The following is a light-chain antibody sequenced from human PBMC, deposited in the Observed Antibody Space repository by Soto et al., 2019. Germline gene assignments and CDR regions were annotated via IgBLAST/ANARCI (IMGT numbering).Light chain of an antibody. CDR1: QDISNH. CDR3: QQFDDLPPFT. CDR2: DAS. V-gene: IGKV1-33*01. Sequence: DIQMTQSPSSLSASVGDRVTITCQASQDISNHLNWYQQKPGEAPMLLIFDASNLETGVPSRFSGSGSETHFTFTINSLQPEDVATYFCQQFDDLPPFTFGPGTKVDVK. J-gene: IGKJ3*01.